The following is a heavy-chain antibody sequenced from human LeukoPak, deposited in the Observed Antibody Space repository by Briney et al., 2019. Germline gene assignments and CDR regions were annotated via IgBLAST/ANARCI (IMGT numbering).Heavy chain of an antibody. V-gene: IGHV1-69*05. J-gene: IGHJ5*02. Sequence: GASVKVSCKASGGTFSSYAISWVRQAPGQGLEWRGGIIPIFGTANYAQKFQGRVTITTDESTSTAYMELSSLRSEDTAVYYCLCIAAAGRQNWFDPWGQGTLVTVSS. D-gene: IGHD6-13*01. CDR3: LCIAAAGRQNWFDP. CDR2: IIPIFGTA. CDR1: GGTFSSYA.